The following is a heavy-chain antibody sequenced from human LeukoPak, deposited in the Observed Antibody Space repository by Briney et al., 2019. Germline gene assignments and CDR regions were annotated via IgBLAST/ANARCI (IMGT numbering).Heavy chain of an antibody. D-gene: IGHD2-15*01. CDR2: INPNSGGT. CDR1: GYTFTGYY. CDR3: ARRGEYCSGGSCYSYYYYYMDV. J-gene: IGHJ6*03. Sequence: ASVKVSCKASGYTFTGYYMHWVRQAPGQGLEWMGWINPNSGGTNYAQKFQGRVTMTRDTSISTAYMELSRLRSDDTAVYYCARRGEYCSGGSCYSYYYYYMDVWGKGTTVTVSS. V-gene: IGHV1-2*02.